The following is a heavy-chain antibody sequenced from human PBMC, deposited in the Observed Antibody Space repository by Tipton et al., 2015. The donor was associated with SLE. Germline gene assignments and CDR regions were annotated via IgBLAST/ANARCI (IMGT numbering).Heavy chain of an antibody. CDR3: ARSPGPYDYIWGSYRPYYFDY. CDR1: GGTFSSYA. CDR2: IIPIFGTA. J-gene: IGHJ4*02. V-gene: IGHV1-69*01. Sequence: QVQLVQSGAEVKKPGSSVKVSCKASGGTFSSYAISWVRQAPGQGLEWMGGIIPIFGTANYAQKFQGRVTITADESTSTAYMELSSLRSEDTAVYYCARSPGPYDYIWGSYRPYYFDYWGQGTLVTVSS. D-gene: IGHD3-16*02.